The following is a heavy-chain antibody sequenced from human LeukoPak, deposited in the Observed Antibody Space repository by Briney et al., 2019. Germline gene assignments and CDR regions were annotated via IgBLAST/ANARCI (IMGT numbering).Heavy chain of an antibody. CDR2: INHSGST. V-gene: IGHV4-34*01. J-gene: IGHJ5*02. CDR1: GGSFSGYY. D-gene: IGHD2-2*01. Sequence: SETLSLTCAVYGGSFSGYYWSWIRQPPGKGLEWIGEINHSGSTNYNPSLKSRVTISVDTSKNQFSLKLSSATAADTAVYYCARGVVVPAAIWFDPWGQGTLVTVSS. CDR3: ARGVVVPAAIWFDP.